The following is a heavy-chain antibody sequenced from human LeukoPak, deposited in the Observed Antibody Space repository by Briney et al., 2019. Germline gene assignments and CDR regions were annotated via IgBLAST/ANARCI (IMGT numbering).Heavy chain of an antibody. CDR3: AKAVAVVGRGSGFDY. D-gene: IGHD6-19*01. Sequence: GGSLRLSCAASGFTFSSYAMSWVRQAPGKGLEWVSAISGGGGSTFYADSVKGGFTISRDNSKNTLYLQMNSMRAEDMAVYYCAKAVAVVGRGSGFDYWGQGTLVIVSS. CDR2: ISGGGGST. CDR1: GFTFSSYA. J-gene: IGHJ4*02. V-gene: IGHV3-23*01.